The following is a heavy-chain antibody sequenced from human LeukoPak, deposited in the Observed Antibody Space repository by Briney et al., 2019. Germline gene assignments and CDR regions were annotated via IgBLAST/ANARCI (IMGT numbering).Heavy chain of an antibody. V-gene: IGHV1-2*02. CDR2: INPNSGGT. Sequence: ASVKVSCKASGYTFTCYNMHWVRQAPGQGLEWMGWINPNSGGTNYAQKFQGRVTMTRDTSISTAYMELSRLRSDDTAVYYCAMIYSGSYGIHLNIDYWGQGTLVTVSS. CDR1: GYTFTCYN. J-gene: IGHJ4*02. CDR3: AMIYSGSYGIHLNIDY. D-gene: IGHD1-26*01.